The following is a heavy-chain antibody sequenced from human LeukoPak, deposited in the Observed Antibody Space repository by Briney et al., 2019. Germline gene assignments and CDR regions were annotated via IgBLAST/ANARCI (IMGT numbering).Heavy chain of an antibody. Sequence: GGSLRLSCAASGFTFSSYGMHWVRQAPGKGLEYVSAITNNGGRTYYADSVKGRFTISRDNSKNTLYLQMGSLRVEDMAVYYCARASSTGPPDYWGQRTLVTVSS. D-gene: IGHD1-14*01. CDR2: ITNNGGRT. V-gene: IGHV3-64*02. CDR1: GFTFSSYG. J-gene: IGHJ4*02. CDR3: ARASSTGPPDY.